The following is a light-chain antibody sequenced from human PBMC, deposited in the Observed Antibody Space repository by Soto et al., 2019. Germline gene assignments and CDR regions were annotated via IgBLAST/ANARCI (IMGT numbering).Light chain of an antibody. CDR1: SGHSSYA. CDR3: QTWGTGIRKV. J-gene: IGLJ1*01. V-gene: IGLV4-69*01. CDR2: LNSDGSH. Sequence: QLVLTQSPSASASLGASVKLTCTLSSGHSSYAIAWHQQQPEKGPRYLMKLNSDGSHSKGDGIPDRFSGSSSGAERYLTISSLQSEDEADYYCQTWGTGIRKVFGTGTQLTVL.